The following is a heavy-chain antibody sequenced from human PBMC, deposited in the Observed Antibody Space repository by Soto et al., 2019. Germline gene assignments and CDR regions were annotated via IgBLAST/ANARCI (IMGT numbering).Heavy chain of an antibody. CDR1: GGTFSSYA. J-gene: IGHJ6*02. Sequence: QVQLVQSGAEVKKPGSSVKVSCTASGGTFSSYAISWVRQAPGQGLEWMGGIIPIFGTANYAQKFQGRVTITADESTSTAYMELSSLRSEDTAVYYCARGARGSYYYYYGMDVWGQGTTVTVSS. D-gene: IGHD1-26*01. CDR3: ARGARGSYYYYYGMDV. CDR2: IIPIFGTA. V-gene: IGHV1-69*01.